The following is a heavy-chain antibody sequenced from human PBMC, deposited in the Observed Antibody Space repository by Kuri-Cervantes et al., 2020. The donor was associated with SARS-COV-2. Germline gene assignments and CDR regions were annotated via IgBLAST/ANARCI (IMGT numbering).Heavy chain of an antibody. D-gene: IGHD3-22*01. J-gene: IGHJ3*02. CDR1: GGSFSTYA. Sequence: SVKVSCKVSGGSFSTYAITWVRQAPGQGLEWMGGIIPIFRKLNYAQKFQGRVTITADEPTTTAYMELSSLKSEDTAVYYCARGDPKPYDSRFVHALDIWGQGTMVTVSS. V-gene: IGHV1-69*13. CDR2: IIPIFRKL. CDR3: ARGDPKPYDSRFVHALDI.